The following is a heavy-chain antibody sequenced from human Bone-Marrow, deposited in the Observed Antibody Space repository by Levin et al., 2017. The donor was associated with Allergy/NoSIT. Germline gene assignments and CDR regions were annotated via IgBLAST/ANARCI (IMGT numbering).Heavy chain of an antibody. CDR1: GFTFSSYS. Sequence: AGGSLRLSCAASGFTFSSYSMNWVRQAPGKGLEWVSSISSSSSYIYYADSVKGRFTISRDNAKNSLYLQMNSLRAEDTAVYYCARVSENRGLWLYYYYYYGMDVWGQGTTVTVSS. CDR2: ISSSSSYI. D-gene: IGHD5-18*01. V-gene: IGHV3-21*01. CDR3: ARVSENRGLWLYYYYYYGMDV. J-gene: IGHJ6*02.